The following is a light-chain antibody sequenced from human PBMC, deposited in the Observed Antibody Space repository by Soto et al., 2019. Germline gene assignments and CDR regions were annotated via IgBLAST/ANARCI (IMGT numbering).Light chain of an antibody. CDR1: QTISSDY. J-gene: IGKJ2*01. V-gene: IGKV3-20*01. CDR3: QQYGSSPYT. Sequence: EILLTQSPGTLSLSPGERATLSCRASQTISSDYLAWYQQKPGQAPRLLIFGAATRAADIPDRFSGSGSGTDFTLTISRLEPEDFAVYYCQQYGSSPYTFGLGTKVDIK. CDR2: GAA.